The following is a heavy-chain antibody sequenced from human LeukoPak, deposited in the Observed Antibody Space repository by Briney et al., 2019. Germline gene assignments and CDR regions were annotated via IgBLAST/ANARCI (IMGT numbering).Heavy chain of an antibody. J-gene: IGHJ6*04. CDR2: ISSSGSTI. CDR1: GFTFSSYE. CDR3: ARWGWHCSSTSCPYYYYYGMDV. V-gene: IGHV3-48*03. D-gene: IGHD2-2*01. Sequence: QSGGSLRLSCAASGFTFSSYEMNWVRQAPGKGLEWVSYISSSGSTIYYADSVKGRFTISRDNAKNSLYLQMNSLRAEDTAVYYCARWGWHCSSTSCPYYYYYGMDVWGKGTTVTVSS.